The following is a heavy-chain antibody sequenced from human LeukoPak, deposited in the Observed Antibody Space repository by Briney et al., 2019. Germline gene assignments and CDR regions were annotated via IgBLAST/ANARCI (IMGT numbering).Heavy chain of an antibody. V-gene: IGHV3-21*01. CDR1: GFTFSSHS. CDR3: AREPANGSFDY. D-gene: IGHD3-10*01. Sequence: GGSLRLSCAASGFTFSSHSMNWVRQAPGKGLEWVSSISSSSSYIYYADSVKGRFTISRDNAKNSLYLQMNSLRAEDTAVYYCAREPANGSFDYWGQGTLVTVSS. J-gene: IGHJ4*02. CDR2: ISSSSSYI.